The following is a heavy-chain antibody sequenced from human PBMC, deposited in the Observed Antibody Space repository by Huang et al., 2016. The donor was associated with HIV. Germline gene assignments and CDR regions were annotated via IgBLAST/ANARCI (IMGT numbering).Heavy chain of an antibody. D-gene: IGHD2-15*01. CDR3: ARGMWDSNWDGTDWLLRHFDS. Sequence: QVQLVQSGAEVKKPGSSVRVSCRASGDTFRKYAISWVRQAPGQGRGWVGGKSHNFGTTKYAQKFQGRSTISAKESTSTVYVELRSLTFQDTAVYYCARGMWDSNWDGTDWLLRHFDSWGQGTLVTVSS. V-gene: IGHV1-69*13. CDR1: GDTFRKYA. CDR2: KSHNFGTT. J-gene: IGHJ4*02.